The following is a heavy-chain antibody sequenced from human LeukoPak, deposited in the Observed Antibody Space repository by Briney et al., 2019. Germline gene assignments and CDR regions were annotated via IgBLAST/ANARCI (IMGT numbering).Heavy chain of an antibody. Sequence: GGSLRLSCAASGFTFSSYGMSWVRQAPGKGLEWVANIKQGGGEKYYVDSVKGRFTISRDNAKNSLYLQMNSLRAEDTAVYYCARVWEGKLLWFGELLSSFDYWGQGTLVTVSS. CDR1: GFTFSSYG. CDR3: ARVWEGKLLWFGELLSSFDY. D-gene: IGHD3-10*01. V-gene: IGHV3-7*03. CDR2: IKQGGGEK. J-gene: IGHJ4*02.